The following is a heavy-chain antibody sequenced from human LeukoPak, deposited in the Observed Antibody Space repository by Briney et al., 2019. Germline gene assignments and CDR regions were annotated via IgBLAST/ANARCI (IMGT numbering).Heavy chain of an antibody. CDR3: ATGVTMSA. Sequence: GGSLRLSCAASGFTFSSYSMNWVRQAPGRGLEWVANIKPDGSDKYYVDSVKGRFTISKDNAKNSLYLQMNSLRAEDTAVYYCATGVTMSAWGQGTLVTVSS. CDR2: IKPDGSDK. D-gene: IGHD2-21*02. J-gene: IGHJ4*02. CDR1: GFTFSSYS. V-gene: IGHV3-7*05.